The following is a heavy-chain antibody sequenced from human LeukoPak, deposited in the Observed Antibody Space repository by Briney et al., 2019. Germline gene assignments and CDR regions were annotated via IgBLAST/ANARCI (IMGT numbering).Heavy chain of an antibody. CDR1: GFTFSAYF. Sequence: PWGSLRLSCSASGFTFSAYFMHWVRPAPGKGLEYVSSIRSNEYDTYYAFSVKGRFTNSRDNSKNTLFLQMSSLRAEDTAVYYCVKDLNGTWSFDYWGQGTMVTVSS. V-gene: IGHV3-64D*06. CDR2: IRSNEYDT. CDR3: VKDLNGTWSFDY. J-gene: IGHJ4*02. D-gene: IGHD2-8*01.